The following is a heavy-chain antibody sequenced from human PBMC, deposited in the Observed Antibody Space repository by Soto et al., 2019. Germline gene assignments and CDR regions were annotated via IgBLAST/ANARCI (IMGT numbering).Heavy chain of an antibody. J-gene: IGHJ6*03. CDR1: GYTFTSYG. D-gene: IGHD6-13*01. V-gene: IGHV1-18*01. Sequence: ASVKVSCKASGYTFTSYGISWVRQAPGQGLEWMGWISAYNGNTNYAQKLQGRVTMTTDTSTSTAYMELRSLRSDDTAVYYCARQQLVFDYYYYYMDVWGKGTTVTVSS. CDR2: ISAYNGNT. CDR3: ARQQLVFDYYYYYMDV.